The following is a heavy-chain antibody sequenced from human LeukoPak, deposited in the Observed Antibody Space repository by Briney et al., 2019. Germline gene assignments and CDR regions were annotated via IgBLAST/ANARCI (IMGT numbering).Heavy chain of an antibody. V-gene: IGHV4-59*01. D-gene: IGHD3-3*01. J-gene: IGHJ6*02. CDR2: IYCSGST. Sequence: SETLSLTCTVSGGSISSYYWSWIRQPPGKGLEWIGYIYCSGSTNYNPSLKSRVTISVDTSKNQFSLKLSSVTAADTAVYYCARGTHVLRFLEWSPQAYGMDVWGQGTTVTVSS. CDR1: GGSISSYY. CDR3: ARGTHVLRFLEWSPQAYGMDV.